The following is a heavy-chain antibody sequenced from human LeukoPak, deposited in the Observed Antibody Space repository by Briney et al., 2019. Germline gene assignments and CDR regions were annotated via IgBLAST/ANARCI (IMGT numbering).Heavy chain of an antibody. V-gene: IGHV3-23*01. CDR3: AKVTYYYDSSGYAYYFDY. D-gene: IGHD3-22*01. CDR1: GFTFSSYA. J-gene: IGHJ4*02. Sequence: GGSLRLSCAASGFTFSSYAMSWVRQAPGKGLEWVSAISGSGGSTYYADSVKGRFTISRDNSKNTLYLQMNSLRAEDTAVYYCAKVTYYYDSSGYAYYFDYWGQGTLVTVSS. CDR2: ISGSGGST.